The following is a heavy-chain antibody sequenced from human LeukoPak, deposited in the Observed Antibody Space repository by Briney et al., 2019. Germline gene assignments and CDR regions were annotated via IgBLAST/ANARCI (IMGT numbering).Heavy chain of an antibody. J-gene: IGHJ4*02. CDR3: ARVNRSSRIGDY. Sequence: SETLSLTCAVYGGSFSGYYWSWIRQPPGKGLEWIGEINHSGSTNYNPPLKSRVTISVDTSKNQFSLKLSSVTAADTAVYYCARVNRSSRIGDYWGQGTLVTVSS. CDR2: INHSGST. D-gene: IGHD2-2*01. CDR1: GGSFSGYY. V-gene: IGHV4-34*01.